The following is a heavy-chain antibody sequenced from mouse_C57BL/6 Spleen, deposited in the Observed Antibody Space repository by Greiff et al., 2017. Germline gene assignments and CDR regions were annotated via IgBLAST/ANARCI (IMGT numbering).Heavy chain of an antibody. Sequence: ESGPGLVKPSQSLSLTCSVTGYSITSGYYWNWIRQFPGKKLEWMGYISYDGSNNYNPSLKNRISITRDTSKNQFFLKLNSVTTEDTATYYCAREDYKYFDYWGQGTTLTVSS. CDR1: GYSITSGYY. V-gene: IGHV3-6*01. J-gene: IGHJ2*01. D-gene: IGHD2-12*01. CDR3: AREDYKYFDY. CDR2: ISYDGSN.